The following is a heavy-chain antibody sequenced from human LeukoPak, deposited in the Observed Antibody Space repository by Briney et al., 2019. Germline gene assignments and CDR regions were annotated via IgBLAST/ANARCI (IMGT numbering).Heavy chain of an antibody. D-gene: IGHD1-26*01. Sequence: SETLSLTCTVSGGSISSYYWSWIRQHPGKGLEWIGYIYYSGSTYYNPSLKSRVTISVDTSKNQFSLKLSSVTAADTAVYYCARKGGVVGATSSGAFDIWGQGTMVTVSS. CDR1: GGSISSYY. CDR2: IYYSGST. J-gene: IGHJ3*02. CDR3: ARKGGVVGATSSGAFDI. V-gene: IGHV4-59*06.